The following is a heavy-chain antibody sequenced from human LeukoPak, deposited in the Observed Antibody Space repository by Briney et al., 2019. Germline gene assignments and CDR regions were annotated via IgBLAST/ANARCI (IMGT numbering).Heavy chain of an antibody. CDR2: ISSSSSYI. CDR3: ARDRHYSDSSGYWTSSYYYMDV. V-gene: IGHV3-21*01. J-gene: IGHJ6*03. CDR1: GFTFSSYS. Sequence: GGSLRLSCAASGFTFSSYSVNWVRQAPGKGLEWVSCISSSSSYIHYADSVKGRFTISRDNAKNSLYLQMNSLRAEDTAVYYCARDRHYSDSSGYWTSSYYYMDVWGKGTTVIVSS. D-gene: IGHD3-22*01.